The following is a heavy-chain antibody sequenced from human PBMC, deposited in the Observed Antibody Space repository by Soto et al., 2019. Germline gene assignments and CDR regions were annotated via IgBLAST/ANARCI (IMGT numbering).Heavy chain of an antibody. D-gene: IGHD2-15*01. CDR3: ARGRIVVVVAATRAFDP. CDR2: MNPNSGNT. J-gene: IGHJ5*02. V-gene: IGHV1-8*01. CDR1: GYTFTSYD. Sequence: GASVKVSCKASGYTFTSYDINWVRQATGQGLEWMGWMNPNSGNTGYAQKFQGRVTMTRNTSISTAYMELSSLRSEDTAVYYCARGRIVVVVAATRAFDPWGLGTLVTVSS.